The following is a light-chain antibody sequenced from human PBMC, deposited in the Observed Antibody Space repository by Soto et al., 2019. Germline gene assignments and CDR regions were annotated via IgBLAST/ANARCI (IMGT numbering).Light chain of an antibody. CDR1: RSFASSY. Sequence: EIVLTQSPVTLSLSPGERATLSCRASRSFASSYLGWYQQKPGQAPRLLIYAASTMATGIPDRFSGSGSATDFTLTISRLEPEDSAVYYCQHYDSTPSYTFGQGTKVDIK. CDR2: AAS. CDR3: QHYDSTPSYT. J-gene: IGKJ2*01. V-gene: IGKV3-20*01.